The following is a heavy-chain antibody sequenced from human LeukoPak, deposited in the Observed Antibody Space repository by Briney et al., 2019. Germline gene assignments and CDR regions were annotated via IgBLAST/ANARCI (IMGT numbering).Heavy chain of an antibody. CDR1: GGTFSSYA. V-gene: IGHV1-69*05. J-gene: IGHJ4*02. D-gene: IGHD2-8*01. Sequence: ASVKVSCKASGGTFSSYAISWVRQAPGQGLEWMGRIIPIFGTANYAQKFQGRVTITTDESTSTAYMELSSLRSEDTAVYYCAGGYCTNGVCYLDYWGQGTLVTVSS. CDR3: AGGYCTNGVCYLDY. CDR2: IIPIFGTA.